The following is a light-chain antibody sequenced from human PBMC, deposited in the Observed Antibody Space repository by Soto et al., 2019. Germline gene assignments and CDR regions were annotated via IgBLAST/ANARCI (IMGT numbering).Light chain of an antibody. CDR3: QQYASSPRT. CDR1: QSVGKNF. V-gene: IGKV3-20*01. Sequence: EIVLTQSPGTLSLSPGERATLSCRASQSVGKNFLAWYQQKPGQAPRFLIYGASSRATGIPERFSGSGSGTDFTLTMSRLEPEDFAVYYCQQYASSPRTFGQGTKVEIK. J-gene: IGKJ1*01. CDR2: GAS.